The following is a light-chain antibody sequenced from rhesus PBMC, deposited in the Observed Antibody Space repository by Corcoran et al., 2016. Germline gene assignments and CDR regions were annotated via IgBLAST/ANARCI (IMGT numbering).Light chain of an antibody. J-gene: IGKJ1*01. V-gene: IGKV1S14*01. CDR3: QQYNDLPWT. CDR2: SAL. CDR1: QGISNY. Sequence: DIQTTQSPSSLSASAGDTATITRRASQGISNYLAWFQQKPGKAPKPLIYSALDLESGVPSRVTGGGSGTDYTLTINSLRPEGFATYYCQQYNDLPWTFGQGAKVEIK.